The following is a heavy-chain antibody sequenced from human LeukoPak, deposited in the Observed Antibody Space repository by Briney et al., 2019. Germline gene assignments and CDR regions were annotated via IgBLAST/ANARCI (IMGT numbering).Heavy chain of an antibody. CDR3: ARDGSLLYYYDSSGYYYGPGDY. V-gene: IGHV1-46*01. Sequence: GASVKVSCKASGYTFTSYYMHWVRQAPGQGLEWMGIINPSGGSTSYAQKFQGRVTMTRDMSTSTVYMELSSLRSEDTAVYYCARDGSLLYYYDSSGYYYGPGDYWGQGTLVTVSS. J-gene: IGHJ4*02. CDR1: GYTFTSYY. CDR2: INPSGGST. D-gene: IGHD3-22*01.